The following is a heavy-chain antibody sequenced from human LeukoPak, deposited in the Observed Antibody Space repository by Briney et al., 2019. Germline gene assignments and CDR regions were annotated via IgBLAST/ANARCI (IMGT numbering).Heavy chain of an antibody. CDR3: VRGGRSFDS. J-gene: IGHJ4*02. Sequence: PAPKKKLEWVANIKYDGSDKRYVDSVKGRFTVSRDNANNSLYLQMNSLRAEDTAVYYCVRGGRSFDSWGQGTLVTVSS. V-gene: IGHV3-7*04. CDR2: IKYDGSDK.